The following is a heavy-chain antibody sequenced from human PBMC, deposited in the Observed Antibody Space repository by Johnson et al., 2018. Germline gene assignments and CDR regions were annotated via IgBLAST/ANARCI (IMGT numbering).Heavy chain of an antibody. CDR1: GFTFTNYA. J-gene: IGHJ3*02. V-gene: IGHV3-30*04. CDR2: ISDDGNVK. Sequence: VQLLESGGNVVQPGRSLRLSCAASGFTFTNYAMHWVRQAPGKGLEWVAIISDDGNVKYYADSVKGRFTFSRDNSKNTVYLQMNSLRPEDTAVYYCTKDLAHYGAFDSWGQGTMVTISS. D-gene: IGHD3-16*01. CDR3: TKDLAHYGAFDS.